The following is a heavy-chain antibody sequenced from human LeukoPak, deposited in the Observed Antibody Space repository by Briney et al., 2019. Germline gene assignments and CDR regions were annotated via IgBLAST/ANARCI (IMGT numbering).Heavy chain of an antibody. D-gene: IGHD2-2*02. CDR1: GFTFSSYD. V-gene: IGHV3-23*01. J-gene: IGHJ4*02. CDR2: ISGSGDST. CDR3: AKLGDAVVPAAISY. Sequence: GGSLRLSCATSGFTFSSYDMSWVRQPPGKGLEWVSTISGSGDSTYYVDSVKGRFTISRDISKNTLYLQMNSLRGEDTAVYYCAKLGDAVVPAAISYWGQGTLVTVSP.